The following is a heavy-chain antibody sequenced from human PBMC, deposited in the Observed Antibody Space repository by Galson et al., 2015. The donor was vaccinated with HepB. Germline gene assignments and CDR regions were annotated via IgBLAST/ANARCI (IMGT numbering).Heavy chain of an antibody. J-gene: IGHJ4*02. CDR1: GFTFSDYY. Sequence: SLRLSCAASGFTFSDYYMSWIRQAPGKGLEWVSYISSSSSYTNYADSVKGRFTISRDNAKNSLYLQMNSLRAEDTAVYYCARVVLGYCSSTSCPPEDYWGQGTLVTVSS. CDR2: ISSSSSYT. V-gene: IGHV3-11*06. CDR3: ARVVLGYCSSTSCPPEDY. D-gene: IGHD2-2*01.